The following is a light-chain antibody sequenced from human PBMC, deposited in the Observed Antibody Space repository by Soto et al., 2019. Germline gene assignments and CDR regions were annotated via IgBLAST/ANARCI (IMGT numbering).Light chain of an antibody. CDR2: EGS. CDR1: SSDVGSHNL. V-gene: IGLV2-23*01. Sequence: QSALTQPASVYGSPGQSITISCTGTSSDVGSHNLVSWYQQHPGKAPKLMIYEGSKRPSGVSNRFSGSKSGNTASLTISGLQAEDEADYYCCSYAGSSTPVVFGGGTKLTVL. J-gene: IGLJ2*01. CDR3: CSYAGSSTPVV.